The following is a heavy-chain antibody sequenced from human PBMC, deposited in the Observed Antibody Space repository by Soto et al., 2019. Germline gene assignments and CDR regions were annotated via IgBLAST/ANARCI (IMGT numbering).Heavy chain of an antibody. D-gene: IGHD2-15*01. V-gene: IGHV1-69*13. Sequence: SVKVSCKASGGTFSSYAISWVRQAPGQGLEWMGGIIPIFGTANYAQKFQGRVTITADESTSTAYMELSSLRSEDTAVYYCARDVASGQDYYYGMDVWGQGTTVTVSS. J-gene: IGHJ6*02. CDR3: ARDVASGQDYYYGMDV. CDR1: GGTFSSYA. CDR2: IIPIFGTA.